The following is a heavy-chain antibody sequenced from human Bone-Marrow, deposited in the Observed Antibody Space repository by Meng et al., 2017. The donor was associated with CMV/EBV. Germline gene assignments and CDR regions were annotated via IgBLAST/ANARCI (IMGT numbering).Heavy chain of an antibody. CDR1: GGSISTSGYY. CDR3: ARVPGSGSYPRRYYYYYGMDV. D-gene: IGHD3-10*01. V-gene: IGHV4-61*08. Sequence: SETLSLTCTVSGGSISTSGYYWGWIRQPPGKGLEWIGYIYYSGSTNYNPSLKSRVTISVDTSKNQFSLKLSSVTAADTAVYYCARVPGSGSYPRRYYYYYGMDVWGQGNTVNVSS. J-gene: IGHJ6*01. CDR2: IYYSGST.